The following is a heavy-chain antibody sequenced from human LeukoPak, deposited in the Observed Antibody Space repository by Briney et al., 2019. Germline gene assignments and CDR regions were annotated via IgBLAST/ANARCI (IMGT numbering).Heavy chain of an antibody. J-gene: IGHJ3*02. Sequence: PGGSLRLSCAASGFTFSSYAMSWVRQAPGKGLEWVSAISGSGGSTYYADSVKGRCTISRDNSKNTLYLQMNSLRAEDTAVYYCAKEFIVVVPAAINAFDIWGQGTMVAVSS. CDR2: ISGSGGST. CDR3: AKEFIVVVPAAINAFDI. V-gene: IGHV3-23*01. D-gene: IGHD2-2*01. CDR1: GFTFSSYA.